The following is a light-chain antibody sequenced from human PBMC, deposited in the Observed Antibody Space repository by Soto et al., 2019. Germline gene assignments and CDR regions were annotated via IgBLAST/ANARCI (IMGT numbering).Light chain of an antibody. V-gene: IGKV1-5*03. CDR3: LLDYAYFWA. Sequence: DIQMTQSPSTLSGSVGDRVTITCRASQTISSWLAWYQQKPGKAPKLLIYKASTLKSGVPSRFSGSGSGTEFTLTINSLQPEDFATYYCLLDYAYFWAFGQGTKVEVK. CDR1: QTISSW. CDR2: KAS. J-gene: IGKJ1*01.